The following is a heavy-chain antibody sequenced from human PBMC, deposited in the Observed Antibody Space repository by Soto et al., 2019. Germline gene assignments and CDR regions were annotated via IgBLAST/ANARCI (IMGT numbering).Heavy chain of an antibody. CDR1: GGTSRSYS. V-gene: IGHV1-69*13. CDR3: ATGNYPSTPFDS. Sequence: ASVKVSCKASGGTSRSYSLMWVRQAPGQGLEWMGGFVPVFDEANYAQKFLGRVTITADESTSTAYMELRSLRSQDTAVYYCATGNYPSTPFDSWGQGTLVPVSS. CDR2: FVPVFDEA. D-gene: IGHD3-10*01. J-gene: IGHJ4*02.